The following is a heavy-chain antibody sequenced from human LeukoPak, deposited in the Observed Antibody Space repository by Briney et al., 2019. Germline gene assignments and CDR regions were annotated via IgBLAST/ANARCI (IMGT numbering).Heavy chain of an antibody. CDR1: GGSISSYY. V-gene: IGHV4-59*01. CDR3: ARDSSGSQGLGHYYYYYMDV. CDR2: IYYSGST. J-gene: IGHJ6*03. Sequence: SETLSLTCTVSGGSISSYYWSWIRQPPGKGLEWIGYIYYSGSTNYNPSLKSRVTISVDTSKNQFSLKLSSVTAADTAVYYCARDSSGSQGLGHYYYYYMDVWGKGTTGTVSS. D-gene: IGHD1-26*01.